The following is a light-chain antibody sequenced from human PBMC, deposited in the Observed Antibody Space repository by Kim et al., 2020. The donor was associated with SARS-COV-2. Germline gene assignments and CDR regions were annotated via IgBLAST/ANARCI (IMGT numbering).Light chain of an antibody. CDR3: QQYNSHPHT. Sequence: DIQMTQSPSSLSASVGDRVTITCRASQDISNYLNWYQQKPGKAPKLLIYDASSLQTGVPSRFRGSGSGTDFTLTISSLQPEDVATYYCQQYNSHPHTFNQGTKLEI. V-gene: IGKV1-33*01. J-gene: IGKJ2*01. CDR2: DAS. CDR1: QDISNY.